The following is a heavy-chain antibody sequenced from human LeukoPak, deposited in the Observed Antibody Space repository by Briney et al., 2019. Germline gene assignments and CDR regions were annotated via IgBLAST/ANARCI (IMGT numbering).Heavy chain of an antibody. Sequence: GGSLRLSCAASGFTFSSYWMSWVRQAPGKGLEWVANIKQDGSEKYYVDSVKGRFSISRDNAKSSLYLQMNSLRAEDTAVYYCAAMRYFDVFDYWGQGTLVTVSS. D-gene: IGHD3-9*01. J-gene: IGHJ4*02. V-gene: IGHV3-7*01. CDR3: AAMRYFDVFDY. CDR2: IKQDGSEK. CDR1: GFTFSSYW.